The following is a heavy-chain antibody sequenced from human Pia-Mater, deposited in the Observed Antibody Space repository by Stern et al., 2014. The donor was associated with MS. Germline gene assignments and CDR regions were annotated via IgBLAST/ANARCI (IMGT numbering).Heavy chain of an antibody. CDR3: ARDPLYCSGGSCYSGTAMVSFDY. V-gene: IGHV3-33*01. CDR1: GFTFSSYG. D-gene: IGHD2-15*01. CDR2: IWYDGSNK. Sequence: VQLEESGGGVVQPGRSLRLSCAASGFTFSSYGMHWVRQAPGKGLEWVAVIWYDGSNKYYADSVKGRFNISRDNSKNTLYLQMNSLRAEDTAVYYCARDPLYCSGGSCYSGTAMVSFDYWGQGTLVTVSS. J-gene: IGHJ4*02.